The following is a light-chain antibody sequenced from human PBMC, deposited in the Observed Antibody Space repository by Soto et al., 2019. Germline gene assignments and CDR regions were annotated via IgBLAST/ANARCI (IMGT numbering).Light chain of an antibody. CDR1: SSDVGSYNL. Sequence: QSALTKPASVTGSPGQSLTISCTGTSSDVGSYNLVSWYQQHPGKAPKLMIYEVSERPSGVSNRFSGSKSGDTASLTISGLQAEDEADYYCCSYAGGNSYVFGTGTKVTVL. CDR2: EVS. V-gene: IGLV2-23*02. J-gene: IGLJ1*01. CDR3: CSYAGGNSYV.